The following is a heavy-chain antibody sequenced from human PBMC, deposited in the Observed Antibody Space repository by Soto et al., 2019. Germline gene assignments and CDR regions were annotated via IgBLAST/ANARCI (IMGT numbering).Heavy chain of an antibody. CDR2: ISGTGGST. CDR3: ARVLSSSSPGGYYYYYMGV. J-gene: IGHJ6*03. Sequence: PGGSLRLSCAASGFTFSTYAMSWVRQAPGKGLEWVSAISGTGGSTYYADSVKGRFTISRDNAKNSLYLQMNSLRAEDTAVYYCARVLSSSSPGGYYYYYMGVWGKGTTVTVSS. D-gene: IGHD6-6*01. V-gene: IGHV3-23*01. CDR1: GFTFSTYA.